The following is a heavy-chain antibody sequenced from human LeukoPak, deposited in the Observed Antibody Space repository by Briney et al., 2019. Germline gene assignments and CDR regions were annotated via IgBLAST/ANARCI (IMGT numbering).Heavy chain of an antibody. CDR3: ARVLEAAAFDY. V-gene: IGHV3-48*03. Sequence: GGSLRLSCAASGFTFSSYEMNWVRQAPGKGLEWVSYISSSGSTIYYADSVKGRFTISRDNAKNSLYLQMNSLRAEDTAVYYCARVLEAAAFDYWGQGTLVTVSS. CDR1: GFTFSSYE. CDR2: ISSSGSTI. D-gene: IGHD3-3*01. J-gene: IGHJ4*02.